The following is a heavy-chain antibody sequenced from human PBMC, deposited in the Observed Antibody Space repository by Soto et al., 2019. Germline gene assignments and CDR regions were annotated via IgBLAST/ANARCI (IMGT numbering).Heavy chain of an antibody. CDR1: GFSLSTSGMC. CDR2: IDWDDDK. V-gene: IGHV2-70*11. J-gene: IGHJ6*03. Sequence: SGPTLVNPTQTLTLTCTFSGFSLSTSGMCVSWIRQPPGKALEWLARIDWDDDKYYSTSLKTRLTISKDTSKNQVVLTMTNMDPVDTATYYCARIRGYSGYDKYYYYMDVWGKGTTVTGSS. D-gene: IGHD5-12*01. CDR3: ARIRGYSGYDKYYYYMDV.